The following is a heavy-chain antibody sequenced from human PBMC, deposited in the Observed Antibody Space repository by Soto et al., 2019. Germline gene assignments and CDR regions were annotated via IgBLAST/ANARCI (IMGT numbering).Heavy chain of an antibody. V-gene: IGHV4-38-2*01. J-gene: IGHJ4*02. CDR3: ARVLKEVDY. CDR2: IYHSGST. CDR1: GYSISSGYY. Sequence: SETLSLTCAVSGYSISSGYYWGWIRQPPGKGLEWIGSIYHSGSTYYNPSLKSRVTISVDTSKSQFSLKLSSVTAADTAVYYCARVLKEVDYWGQGTLVTVSS. D-gene: IGHD2-15*01.